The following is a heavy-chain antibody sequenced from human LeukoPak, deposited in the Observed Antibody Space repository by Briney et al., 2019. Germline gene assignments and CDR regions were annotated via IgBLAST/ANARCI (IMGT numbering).Heavy chain of an antibody. CDR3: AKDSFREITFGGVIVSYRYYYMDV. J-gene: IGHJ6*03. Sequence: KSGGSLRLSCAASGFTSSSYSMNWVRQAPGKGLEWVSSISSSSSIYYADSVKGRFTISRDNAKNSLYLQMNSLRAEDTAVYYCAKDSFREITFGGVIVSYRYYYMDVWGKGTTVTISS. D-gene: IGHD3-16*02. V-gene: IGHV3-21*04. CDR1: GFTSSSYS. CDR2: ISSSSSI.